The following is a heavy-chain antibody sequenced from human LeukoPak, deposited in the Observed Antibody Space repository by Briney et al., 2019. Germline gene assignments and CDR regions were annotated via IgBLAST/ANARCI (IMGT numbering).Heavy chain of an antibody. CDR1: GFTFSTYG. J-gene: IGHJ4*02. CDR2: ISYDGSNK. CDR3: AKDEGHCTGGSCYRQDY. V-gene: IGHV3-30*18. D-gene: IGHD2-15*01. Sequence: PGGSLRLSCAASGFTFSTYGMHWVRQAPGKGPEWVAVISYDGSNKYYAESVKGRFTISRDNSKNTLYLQMNSLSAEDTAVYYCAKDEGHCTGGSCYRQDYWGQGTLVTVSS.